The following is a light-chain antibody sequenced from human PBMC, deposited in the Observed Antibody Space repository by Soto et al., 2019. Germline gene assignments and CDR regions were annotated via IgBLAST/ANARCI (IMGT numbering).Light chain of an antibody. Sequence: AIRMTQSPSSLSASTGDRVTITCRASQGISSYLAWYQQKPGKAPKLLIYAASTLQCGVPSRFSGSGSGTDFTLTFSCLQSEDFATYYCQQYYSYPLTFGGGTKVEIK. J-gene: IGKJ4*01. CDR3: QQYYSYPLT. V-gene: IGKV1-8*01. CDR1: QGISSY. CDR2: AAS.